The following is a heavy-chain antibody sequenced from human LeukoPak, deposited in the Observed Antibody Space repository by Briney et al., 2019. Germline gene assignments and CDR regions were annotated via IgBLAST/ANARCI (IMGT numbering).Heavy chain of an antibody. J-gene: IGHJ4*02. V-gene: IGHV3-21*01. D-gene: IGHD3-22*01. CDR2: ISSSSSYI. Sequence: GGSLRLSCAASGFTFSNAWMSWVRQAPGKGLEWVSSISSSSSYIYYADSVKGRFTISRDNAKNSLYLQMNSLRAEDTAVYYCARPLGGYYDSSGYYYFDYWGQGTLVTVSS. CDR1: GFTFSNAW. CDR3: ARPLGGYYDSSGYYYFDY.